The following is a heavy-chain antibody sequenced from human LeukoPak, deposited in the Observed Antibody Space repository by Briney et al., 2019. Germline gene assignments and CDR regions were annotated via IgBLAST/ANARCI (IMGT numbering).Heavy chain of an antibody. D-gene: IGHD6-19*01. CDR3: AKVAQHRYNGGRDQEYFHH. J-gene: IGHJ1*01. Sequence: GGSLRLSCAASGFTFSIYSMNWVRQAPGKGLEWVSSISGSGHSTDYADSVKGRFTISRYSSKSTVYLQMNSLRAEDTAVYYCAKVAQHRYNGGRDQEYFHHWGQGTLVTVSS. CDR1: GFTFSIYS. CDR2: ISGSGHST. V-gene: IGHV3-23*01.